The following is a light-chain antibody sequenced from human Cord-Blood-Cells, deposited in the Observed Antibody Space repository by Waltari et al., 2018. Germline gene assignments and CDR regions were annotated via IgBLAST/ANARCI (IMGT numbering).Light chain of an antibody. CDR1: SSDVGCYNL. Sequence: QSALTQPASVSGSPGQSITISCTGTSSDVGCYNLFSWYQQHPGKAHKLMIHEGSKRPSGVSNRFSGSKSGNTASLTISGLQAEDEADYYCCSYAGSSTWVFGGGTKLTVL. J-gene: IGLJ3*02. CDR2: EGS. V-gene: IGLV2-23*01. CDR3: CSYAGSSTWV.